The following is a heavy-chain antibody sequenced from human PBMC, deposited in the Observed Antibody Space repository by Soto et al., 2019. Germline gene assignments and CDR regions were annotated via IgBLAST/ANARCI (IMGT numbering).Heavy chain of an antibody. CDR2: INSDGSST. V-gene: IGHV3-74*01. CDR3: ARVGYGYCSSTSCYAYQYYYYYMDV. J-gene: IGHJ6*03. CDR1: GFTFSSYW. Sequence: GGSLRLSCVASGFTFSSYWMHWVRQAPGKGLVWVSRINSDGSSTSYADSVKGRFTISRDNAKNTLYLQMNSLRAEDTAVYYCARVGYGYCSSTSCYAYQYYYYYMDVWGKGTTVTVSS. D-gene: IGHD2-2*03.